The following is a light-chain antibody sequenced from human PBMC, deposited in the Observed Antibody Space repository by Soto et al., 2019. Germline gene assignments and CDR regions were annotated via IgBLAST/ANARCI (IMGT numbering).Light chain of an antibody. CDR1: SSNIGSNT. Sequence: QSVLTQPPSASGTPGQRVTISCSGSSSNIGSNTVNCYQQLPGTAPKLLIYSNNQRPSGVPDRFSVSKSGTSASLAISGLQSEDEADYYCAAWDDSLNGPVFGTGTKVTVL. V-gene: IGLV1-44*01. CDR3: AAWDDSLNGPV. J-gene: IGLJ1*01. CDR2: SNN.